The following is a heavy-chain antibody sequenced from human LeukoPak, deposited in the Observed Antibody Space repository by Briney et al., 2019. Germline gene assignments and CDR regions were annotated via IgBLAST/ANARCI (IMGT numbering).Heavy chain of an antibody. D-gene: IGHD5-18*01. V-gene: IGHV3-33*06. J-gene: IGHJ4*02. Sequence: PGGSPRLSCAASGFTFSSYGMHWVRQAPGKGLEWVAVIWYDGSNKYYADSVKGRFTISRDNSKNTLYLQMNSLRAEDTAVYYCAKGDTAMVSYYFDYWGQGTLVTVSS. CDR1: GFTFSSYG. CDR3: AKGDTAMVSYYFDY. CDR2: IWYDGSNK.